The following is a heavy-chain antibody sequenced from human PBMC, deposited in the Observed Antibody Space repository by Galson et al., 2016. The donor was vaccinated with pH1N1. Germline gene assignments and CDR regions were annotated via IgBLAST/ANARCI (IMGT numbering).Heavy chain of an antibody. J-gene: IGHJ6*04. CDR1: GVTSDDYG. D-gene: IGHD3-10*01. CDR3: TKDILPGGADV. Sequence: SLRLSCAASGVTSDDYGMHWVRQAPGKGLEWVSGMILKSGFSGYTDSVKGRFTISRDNAKNSLYLQMNSLRPEDTALYYCTKDILPGGADVWGKGTTVTVSS. CDR2: MILKSGFS. V-gene: IGHV3-9*02.